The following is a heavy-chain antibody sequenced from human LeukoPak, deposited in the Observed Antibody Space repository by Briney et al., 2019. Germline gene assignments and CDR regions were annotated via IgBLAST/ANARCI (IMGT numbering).Heavy chain of an antibody. CDR2: ISSSSTI. V-gene: IGHV3-48*01. J-gene: IGHJ4*02. Sequence: SGGSLRLSCAASGFTFSSYSMNWVRQAPGKGLEWVSYISSSSTIYYADSVKGRFTISRDNAENSLYLQMNSLRAEDTAVYYCARDLHSYGYWGQGTLVTVSS. CDR1: GFTFSSYS. D-gene: IGHD5-18*01. CDR3: ARDLHSYGY.